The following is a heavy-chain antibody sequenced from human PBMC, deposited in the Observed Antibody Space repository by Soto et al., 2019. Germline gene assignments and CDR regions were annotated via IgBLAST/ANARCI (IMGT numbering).Heavy chain of an antibody. Sequence: EVQLVESGGDLAQPGGSLRLSCAASGFTLSNFWVNWVRQAPGKGLEWVANIKQGGIERNYVDSVKDRFTIPRDDTKNSLFLQMNNLRVEVAAIYYCLVTTSAVDIWGRGTTVTVSS. V-gene: IGHV3-7*01. D-gene: IGHD4-17*01. J-gene: IGHJ3*02. CDR2: IKQGGIER. CDR1: GFTLSNFW. CDR3: LVTTSAVDI.